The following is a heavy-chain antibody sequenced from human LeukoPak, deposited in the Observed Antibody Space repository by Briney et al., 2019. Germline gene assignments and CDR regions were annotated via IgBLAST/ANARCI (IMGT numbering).Heavy chain of an antibody. CDR1: GYTFNNYW. D-gene: IGHD3-3*01. Sequence: GGSLRLSCAASGYTFNNYWMNWVRQAPGKGLKWVAAIKQDGSEKYYVDPVKGRFTISRDNAKNSLYLQMNSLRAEDTAVYYCASDSAGITIFGVAPHDYWGQGTLVTVSS. CDR3: ASDSAGITIFGVAPHDY. V-gene: IGHV3-7*01. J-gene: IGHJ4*02. CDR2: IKQDGSEK.